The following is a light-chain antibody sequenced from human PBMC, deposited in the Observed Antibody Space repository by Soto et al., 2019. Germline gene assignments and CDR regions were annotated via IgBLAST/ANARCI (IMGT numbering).Light chain of an antibody. CDR3: LQYGISPPS. CDR2: GVS. Sequence: IVLTQSPGTLSLSPGEGATLSCRASQSVKNSYLAWYQQKPGQAPRLLLYGVSTSATGIPDRFSGSGSGTGFTLTISGLEPEAFAVYYCLQYGISPPSFGHGSQVESK. J-gene: IGKJ1*01. V-gene: IGKV3-20*01. CDR1: QSVKNSY.